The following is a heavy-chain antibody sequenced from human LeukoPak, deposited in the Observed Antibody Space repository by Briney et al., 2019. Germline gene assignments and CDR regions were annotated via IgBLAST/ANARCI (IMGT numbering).Heavy chain of an antibody. D-gene: IGHD4-17*01. V-gene: IGHV3-33*01. Sequence: GSLRLSCAASGFTFSNYGMHWVRQAPGKGLEWVAVIWYDGSNKYYADSVKGRFTISRDNSKNTLYLQMNSLRAEDTAVYYCARGYGDYGKYYFDSWGQGTLVTVSS. J-gene: IGHJ4*02. CDR2: IWYDGSNK. CDR3: ARGYGDYGKYYFDS. CDR1: GFTFSNYG.